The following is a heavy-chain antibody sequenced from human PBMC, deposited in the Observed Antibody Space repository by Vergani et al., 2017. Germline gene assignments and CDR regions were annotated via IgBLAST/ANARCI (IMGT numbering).Heavy chain of an antibody. CDR2: ISGSGGST. Sequence: EVQLLESGGDLVQPGGSLRLSCAASGFTFNHYAMNWVRQAPGKGLEWVSGISGSGGSTYYAGSVKGRFTISRDSSKNTLYLQMNSLSAGDTAVYYCAKANPRNSGYDYLFYYHARDVGGQGTTFTVSS. CDR3: AKANPRNSGYDYLFYYHARDV. J-gene: IGHJ6*02. D-gene: IGHD5-12*01. CDR1: GFTFNHYA. V-gene: IGHV3-23*01.